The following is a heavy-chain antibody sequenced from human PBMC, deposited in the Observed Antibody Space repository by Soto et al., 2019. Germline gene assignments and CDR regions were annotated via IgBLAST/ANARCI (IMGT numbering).Heavy chain of an antibody. CDR1: GFTFSSYA. D-gene: IGHD1-1*01. CDR3: AKKKGQLGNNWFDP. J-gene: IGHJ5*02. V-gene: IGHV3-23*01. Sequence: EVQLLESGGGLVQPGGSLRLSCAASGFTFSSYAVSWVRQAPGKGLEWVSAISGSGGSTYYADSVKGRFTNSRDNSKNTLYLQMNSLRAEDTAVYYCAKKKGQLGNNWFDPWGQGTLVTVSS. CDR2: ISGSGGST.